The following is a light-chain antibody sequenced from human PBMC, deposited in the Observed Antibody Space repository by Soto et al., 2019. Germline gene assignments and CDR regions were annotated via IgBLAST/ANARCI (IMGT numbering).Light chain of an antibody. V-gene: IGKV1-5*01. J-gene: IGKJ1*01. CDR1: QTISRW. CDR3: QQSSSYSRR. CDR2: TAS. Sequence: MNQSASTLSAYGGDTVTITCRASQTISRWLAWSQQKPGKAPRLLIYTASTLESGVPSRFSASGSGTEFTLTISTLHPDDYAPYYCQQSSSYSRRFAQGTKV.